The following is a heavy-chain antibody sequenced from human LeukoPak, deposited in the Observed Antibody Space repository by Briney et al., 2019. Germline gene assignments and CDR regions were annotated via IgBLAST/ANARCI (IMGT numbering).Heavy chain of an antibody. Sequence: SETLSLTCAVYGGSFSGYYWSWIRQPPGKGLEWIGEINHSGSTNYNPSLKSRVTISVDTSKNQFSLKLTSVTAADTAVYYCAREKAAAGLRTFDYWGQGTLVTVSS. CDR1: GGSFSGYY. CDR2: INHSGST. D-gene: IGHD6-13*01. J-gene: IGHJ4*02. V-gene: IGHV4-34*01. CDR3: AREKAAAGLRTFDY.